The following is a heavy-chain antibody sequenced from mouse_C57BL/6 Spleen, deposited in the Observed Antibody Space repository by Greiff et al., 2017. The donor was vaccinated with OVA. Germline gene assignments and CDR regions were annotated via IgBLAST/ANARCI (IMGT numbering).Heavy chain of an antibody. CDR3: ARGGWLLRYYYAMYY. Sequence: QVQLQQSGAELVKPGASVKMSCKASGYTFTSYWITWVKQRPGQGLEWIGDIYPGSGSTNYNEKFKSKATLTVDTSSSTAYMQLSSLTSEDSAVYYCARGGWLLRYYYAMYYWGQGTSVTVSS. CDR1: GYTFTSYW. J-gene: IGHJ4*01. D-gene: IGHD2-3*01. V-gene: IGHV1-55*01. CDR2: IYPGSGST.